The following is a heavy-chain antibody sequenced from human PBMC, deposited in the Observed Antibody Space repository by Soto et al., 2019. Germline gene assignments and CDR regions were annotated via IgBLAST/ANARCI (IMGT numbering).Heavy chain of an antibody. J-gene: IGHJ6*02. CDR3: AASIFYYGMDV. V-gene: IGHV5-51*01. CDR2: IYPGDSDT. CDR1: GYTFTNYW. Sequence: GESLKISCKGSGYTFTNYWIGWVRQMPWKGPEWMGIIYPGDSDTKYNPSFQGQVTISADKSITTTYLQWNSLKASDTAIYYCAASIFYYGMDVWGQGTTVTVSS.